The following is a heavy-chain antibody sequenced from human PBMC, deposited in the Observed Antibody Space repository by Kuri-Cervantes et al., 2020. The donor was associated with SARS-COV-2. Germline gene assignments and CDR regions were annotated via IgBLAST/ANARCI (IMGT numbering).Heavy chain of an antibody. CDR1: GFTFSSYA. J-gene: IGHJ4*02. Sequence: GGSLRLSCAASGFTFSSYAMHWVRQAPGKGLEWVAVISYDGSNKYYADSGKGRFTISRDNSKNTLYLQMNSLRAEDTAVFYCARGFLEWLDYWGQGTLVTVSS. CDR3: ARGFLEWLDY. D-gene: IGHD3-3*01. CDR2: ISYDGSNK. V-gene: IGHV3-30-3*01.